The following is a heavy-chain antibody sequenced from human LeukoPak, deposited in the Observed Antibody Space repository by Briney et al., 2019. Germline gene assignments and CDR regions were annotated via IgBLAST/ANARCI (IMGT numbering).Heavy chain of an antibody. CDR2: INHSGST. J-gene: IGHJ4*02. CDR1: GGSFSGYY. CDR3: ARGEWTYDYVWGSYRQEFDY. Sequence: SETLSLTCAVYGGSFSGYYWSWIRQPPGKGLEWIGEINHSGSTNYNPSLKSRVTISVDTSKNQFSLKLSSVTAADTAVYYCARGEWTYDYVWGSYRQEFDYWGRGTLVTVSS. V-gene: IGHV4-34*01. D-gene: IGHD3-16*02.